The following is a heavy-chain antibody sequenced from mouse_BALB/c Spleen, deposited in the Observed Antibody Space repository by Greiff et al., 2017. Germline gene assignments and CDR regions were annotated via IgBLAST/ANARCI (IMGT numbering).Heavy chain of an antibody. CDR3: ARFDYDKNFDY. D-gene: IGHD2-4*01. Sequence: DVKLVESGGGLVQPGGSRKLSCAASGFTFSSFGMRWVRQAPEKGLEWVAYISSGSSTIYYADTVTGRFTITRDNPKNTLFLQMTSLRSEDTAMYYCARFDYDKNFDYWGQGTTLTVSS. J-gene: IGHJ2*01. CDR2: ISSGSSTI. V-gene: IGHV5-17*02. CDR1: GFTFSSFG.